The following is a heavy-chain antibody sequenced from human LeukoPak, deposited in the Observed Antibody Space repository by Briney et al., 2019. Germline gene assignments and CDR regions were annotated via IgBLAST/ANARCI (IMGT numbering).Heavy chain of an antibody. D-gene: IGHD4-23*01. V-gene: IGHV3-43*02. Sequence: GGSLRLSCAASGFTFGDYAMNWVRQAPGKSLEWVSLISADVATTYYADSVKGRVTFSRDNSEKSFYLQMNSLRTEDTAFYYCAKDAYDYGGNSLDYWGQGTLVTVSS. CDR3: AKDAYDYGGNSLDY. CDR1: GFTFGDYA. CDR2: ISADVATT. J-gene: IGHJ4*02.